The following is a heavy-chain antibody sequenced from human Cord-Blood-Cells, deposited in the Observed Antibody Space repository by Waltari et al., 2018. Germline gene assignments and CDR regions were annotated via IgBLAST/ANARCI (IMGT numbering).Heavy chain of an antibody. CDR3: ASNVVQGVIIFDY. CDR1: GYTLTDLS. CDR2: FDPEDGET. V-gene: IGHV1-24*01. Sequence: QVQLVQTGAEVKKAGAAVTVSCKVDGYTLTDLSMHGVRQAPGKGLEWMGGFDPEDGETIYAQKFQGRVTMTEDTSTDTAYMELSSLRSEDTAVYYCASNVVQGVIIFDYWGQGTLVTVSS. D-gene: IGHD3-10*01. J-gene: IGHJ4*02.